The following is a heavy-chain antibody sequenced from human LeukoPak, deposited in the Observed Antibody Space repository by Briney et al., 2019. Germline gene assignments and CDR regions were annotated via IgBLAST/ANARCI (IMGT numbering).Heavy chain of an antibody. J-gene: IGHJ4*02. D-gene: IGHD5-12*01. Sequence: PSETLSLTCAVYGGFFSGYYWSWIRQPPGKGLEWIGEINHSGSTNYNPSLKSRVTISVDTSKNQFSLKLSSVTAADTAVYYCARQWLRTTRQDYWGQGTLVTVSS. CDR3: ARQWLRTTRQDY. V-gene: IGHV4-34*01. CDR2: INHSGST. CDR1: GGFFSGYY.